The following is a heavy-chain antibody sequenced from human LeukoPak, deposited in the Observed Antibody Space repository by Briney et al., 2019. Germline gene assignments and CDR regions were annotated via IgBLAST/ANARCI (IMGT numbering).Heavy chain of an antibody. CDR2: ISGGGGTT. Sequence: GGSLRLSCAASGFTFSSYAMSWVRQAPGKGLEWVSAISGGGGTTYYADSVKGRFTISRDNSKNTPYLQMSSLGAEDTALYYCAKSIMTGSGSFYDYWGQGTLVTVSS. V-gene: IGHV3-23*01. CDR1: GFTFSSYA. J-gene: IGHJ4*02. CDR3: AKSIMTGSGSFYDY. D-gene: IGHD3-10*01.